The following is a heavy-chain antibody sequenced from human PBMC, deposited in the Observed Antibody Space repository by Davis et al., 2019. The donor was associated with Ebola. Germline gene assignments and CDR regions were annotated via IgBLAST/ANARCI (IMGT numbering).Heavy chain of an antibody. Sequence: ASVKVSCKASGYTFTSYYMHWVRQAPGQGLEWMGIINPSGGSTSYAQKFQGRVTMTRDTSTSTVYMELSSLRSEDTAVYYCARDLEEPGYCSGGSCWGQGTLVTVSS. D-gene: IGHD2-15*01. CDR3: ARDLEEPGYCSGGSC. V-gene: IGHV1-46*01. J-gene: IGHJ4*02. CDR1: GYTFTSYY. CDR2: INPSGGST.